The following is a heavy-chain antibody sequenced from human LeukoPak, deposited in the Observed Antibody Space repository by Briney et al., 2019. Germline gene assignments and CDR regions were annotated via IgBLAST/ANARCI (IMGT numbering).Heavy chain of an antibody. CDR1: GGSISSYY. V-gene: IGHV4-59*08. J-gene: IGHJ5*02. CDR3: ARYECSSTSCYTGWFDP. Sequence: SETLSLTCTVSGGSISSYYWSWIRQPPGKGLEWIGYIFYSPSTNYNPSLKSRVTISVDTSKNQFSLKLSSVTAADTAVYYCARYECSSTSCYTGWFDPWGQGTLVTVSS. CDR2: IFYSPST. D-gene: IGHD2-2*02.